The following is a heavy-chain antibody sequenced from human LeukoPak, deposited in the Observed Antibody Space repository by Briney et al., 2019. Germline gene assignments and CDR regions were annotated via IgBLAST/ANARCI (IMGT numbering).Heavy chain of an antibody. CDR2: ISSSSSTI. CDR3: AKAKAITMVRGVIPTEY. Sequence: GGSLRLSCAASGFTFSSYSMNWVRQAPGKGLEWVSYISSSSSTIYYADSVKGRFTISRDNAKNSLYLQMNSLRAEDTAVYYCAKAKAITMVRGVIPTEYWGQGTLVTVSS. V-gene: IGHV3-48*04. D-gene: IGHD3-10*01. CDR1: GFTFSSYS. J-gene: IGHJ4*02.